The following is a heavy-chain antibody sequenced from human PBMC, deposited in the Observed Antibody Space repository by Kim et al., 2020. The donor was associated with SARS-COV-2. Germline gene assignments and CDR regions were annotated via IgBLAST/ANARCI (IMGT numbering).Heavy chain of an antibody. V-gene: IGHV4-31*03. Sequence: SETLSLTCTVSGGSISSGGYYWSWIRQHPGKGLEWIGYIYYSGSTYYNPSLKSRVTISVDTSKNQFSLKLSSVTAADTVVYYCASGNYDFWSGLFDPWGQGTLVTVSS. CDR1: GGSISSGGYY. J-gene: IGHJ5*02. CDR2: IYYSGST. D-gene: IGHD3-3*01. CDR3: ASGNYDFWSGLFDP.